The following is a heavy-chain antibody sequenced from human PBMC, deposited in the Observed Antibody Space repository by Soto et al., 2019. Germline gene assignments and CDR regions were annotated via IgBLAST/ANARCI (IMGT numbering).Heavy chain of an antibody. V-gene: IGHV1-2*02. CDR1: GYTFTGYY. CDR2: INPNSGGH. Sequence: ASVKVSCKASGYTFTGYYLLWVRQAPGQGLEGMGWINPNSGGHNYAQKFQGRVTLTRDTSISTAYLELSMLRSDDTALYYCSREDPRGDNVDSWGQGTLVTVSS. D-gene: IGHD7-27*01. CDR3: SREDPRGDNVDS. J-gene: IGHJ4*02.